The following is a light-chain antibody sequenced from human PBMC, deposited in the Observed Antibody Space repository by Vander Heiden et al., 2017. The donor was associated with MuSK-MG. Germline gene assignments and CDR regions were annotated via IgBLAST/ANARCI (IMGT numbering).Light chain of an antibody. V-gene: IGKV1-39*01. CDR2: SSS. J-gene: IGKJ3*01. Sequence: DIQMTQSPSPLSASVGDRVSITCRASQSVSTYLNWYQQKPGRAPKLLFYSSSRLQNGVPTRFGSAGSGTYFTLTITGLQPDDFGNYYCQQGHSTPSFGPGTRVDIK. CDR3: QQGHSTPS. CDR1: QSVSTY.